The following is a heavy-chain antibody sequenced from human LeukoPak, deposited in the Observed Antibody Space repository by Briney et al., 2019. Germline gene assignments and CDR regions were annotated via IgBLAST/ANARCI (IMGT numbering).Heavy chain of an antibody. CDR1: GYTFTGYY. CDR3: ATALKYGGNSGYYFDY. Sequence: ASVKVSCKASGYTFTGYYMHWVRQAPGQGLEWMGRINPNSGGTNYAQKFQGRVTMTRDTSISTAYMELSGLRSDDTAVYYCATALKYGGNSGYYFDYWGQGTLVTVSS. CDR2: INPNSGGT. J-gene: IGHJ4*02. D-gene: IGHD4-23*01. V-gene: IGHV1-2*06.